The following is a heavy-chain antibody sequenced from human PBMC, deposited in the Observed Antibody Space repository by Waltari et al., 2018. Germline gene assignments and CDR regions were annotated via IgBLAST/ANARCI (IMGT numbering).Heavy chain of an antibody. CDR2: INPNSGGT. CDR1: GYTFTGSY. V-gene: IGHV1-2*02. Sequence: QVQLVQSGAEVKKPGASVKVSCKASGYTFTGSYMHWVRHAPGQGVEWMGWINPNSGGTNEEQKFQGRGTMTRDRSSSTAYMERSRLRADDTAVYYCARGEGGIAVAGPFDYWGQGTLVTVSS. D-gene: IGHD6-19*01. CDR3: ARGEGGIAVAGPFDY. J-gene: IGHJ4*02.